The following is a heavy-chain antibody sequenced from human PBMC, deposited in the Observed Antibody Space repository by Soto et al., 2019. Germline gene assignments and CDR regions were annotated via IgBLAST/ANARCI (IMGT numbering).Heavy chain of an antibody. D-gene: IGHD3-3*01. CDR2: ISAYNGNT. J-gene: IGHJ4*02. V-gene: IGHV1-18*03. CDR3: ARSPQATIFGVVIPEFDY. Sequence: QVQLVQSGAEVKKPGASVKVSCKASGYTFTSYGISWVRQAPGQGLEWMGWISAYNGNTNYAQKLQGRVTMTTDTSTSTAYMELRSLRSDDMAVYYCARSPQATIFGVVIPEFDYWGQGTLVTVSS. CDR1: GYTFTSYG.